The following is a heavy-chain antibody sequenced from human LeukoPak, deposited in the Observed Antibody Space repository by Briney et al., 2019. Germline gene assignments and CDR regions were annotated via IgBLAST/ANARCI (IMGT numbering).Heavy chain of an antibody. CDR1: GFTFSSYA. CDR3: ARGNSGYDYDSFDY. V-gene: IGHV1-69*01. CDR2: IIPIFGTA. J-gene: IGHJ4*02. D-gene: IGHD5-12*01. Sequence: GGSLRLSCAASGFTFSSYAISWVRQAPGQGLEWMGGIIPIFGTANYAQKFQGRVTITADESTSTAYMELSSLRSEDTAVYYCARGNSGYDYDSFDYWGQGTLVTVSS.